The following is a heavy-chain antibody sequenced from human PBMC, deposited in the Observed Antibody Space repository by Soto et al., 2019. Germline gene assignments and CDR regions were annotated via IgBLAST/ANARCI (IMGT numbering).Heavy chain of an antibody. J-gene: IGHJ6*02. D-gene: IGHD2-21*02. V-gene: IGHV3-53*01. CDR2: IYSGGST. CDR3: ARDCGGDCYSGVAAYYYYGMDV. CDR1: GFTVSSNY. Sequence: PGGSLRLSCAAYGFTVSSNYMSWVRQAPGKGLEWVSVIYSGGSTYYADSVKGRFTISRDNSKNTLYLQMNSLRAEDTAAYYCARDCGGDCYSGVAAYYYYGMDVWGQGTTVTVSS.